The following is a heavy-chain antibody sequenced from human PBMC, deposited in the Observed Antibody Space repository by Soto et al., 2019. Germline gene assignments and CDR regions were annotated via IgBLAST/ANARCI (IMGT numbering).Heavy chain of an antibody. J-gene: IGHJ4*02. Sequence: PGGSLRLSCAASGFTFSSYGMHWVRQAPGKGLEWVAVISYDGSNKYYADSVKGRFTISRDNSKNTLYLQMNSLRAEDTAVYYCAKVYWTITGTTYDYFDYWGQGSLVTVSS. CDR2: ISYDGSNK. CDR1: GFTFSSYG. D-gene: IGHD1-7*01. CDR3: AKVYWTITGTTYDYFDY. V-gene: IGHV3-30*18.